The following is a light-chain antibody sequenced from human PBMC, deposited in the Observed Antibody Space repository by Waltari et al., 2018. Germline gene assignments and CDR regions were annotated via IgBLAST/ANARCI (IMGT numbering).Light chain of an antibody. J-gene: IGKJ3*01. CDR3: QQRSNRFT. V-gene: IGKV3-11*01. CDR1: QSVSSY. CDR2: DAS. Sequence: EIVFTQSPATLSLSPGERATLSCRASQSVSSYLAWYQQKPGQAPRLLIYDASNRATGIPARFSGSGSGTDFTLTISSLEPEDFAVYYCQQRSNRFTFGPGTKVDIK.